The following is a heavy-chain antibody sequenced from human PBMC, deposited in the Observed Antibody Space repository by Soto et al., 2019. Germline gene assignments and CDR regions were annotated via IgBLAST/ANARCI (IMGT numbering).Heavy chain of an antibody. V-gene: IGHV3-7*03. J-gene: IGHJ4*02. CDR2: IKQDGSEK. CDR3: ALVYDILTGYDYFDY. D-gene: IGHD3-9*01. Sequence: PGGSLRLSCAASGFTFSSYWMSWVRQAPGKGLEWVANIKQDGSEKYYVDSVKGRFTISRDNAKNSLYLQMNSLRAEDTAVYYCALVYDILTGYDYFDYWGQGTLVTVSS. CDR1: GFTFSSYW.